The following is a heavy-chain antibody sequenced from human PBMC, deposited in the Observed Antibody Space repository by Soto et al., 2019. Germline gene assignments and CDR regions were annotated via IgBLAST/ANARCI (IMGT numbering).Heavy chain of an antibody. CDR1: GFTFSTYA. V-gene: IGHV3-30-3*01. J-gene: IGHJ4*02. CDR3: AGDLYSSGSTAFDY. D-gene: IGHD6-25*01. Sequence: GGSLRLSXAASGFTFSTYAMHWVRQATGKGLEWVALISHDGSNKYYADSVKGRFTISRDNSKNTLYLQMNSLRADDTAVYYCAGDLYSSGSTAFDYWGQGTLVTVSS. CDR2: ISHDGSNK.